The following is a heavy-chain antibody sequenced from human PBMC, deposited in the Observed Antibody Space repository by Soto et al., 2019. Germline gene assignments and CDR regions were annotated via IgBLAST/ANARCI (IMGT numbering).Heavy chain of an antibody. CDR2: IIPIFGTA. J-gene: IGHJ3*02. V-gene: IGHV1-69*12. CDR1: GGTFSSYA. Sequence: QVQLVESGAEVKKPGSSVKVSCKASGGTFSSYAISWVRQAPRQGLEWMGGIIPIFGTANYAQKFQGRVTITADESTSTAYMELSSLRSEDTAVYYCARDQWKAAMDDYDAFDIWGQGTMVTVSS. CDR3: ARDQWKAAMDDYDAFDI. D-gene: IGHD5-18*01.